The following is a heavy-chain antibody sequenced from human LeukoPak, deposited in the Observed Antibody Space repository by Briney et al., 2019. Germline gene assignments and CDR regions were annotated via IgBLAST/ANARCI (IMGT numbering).Heavy chain of an antibody. V-gene: IGHV4-4*02. J-gene: IGHJ3*02. CDR1: GDSISTTYW. Sequence: SGTLSLTCTVSGDSISTTYWWNWVRQPPGKGLEWIGEIYDTGKINYNPSLKSRVTISLDKSKNQFSLKLSSVTAADTAVYYCARRIRRDGYTSADAFDIWGQGQWSPSLQ. CDR3: ARRIRRDGYTSADAFDI. D-gene: IGHD5-24*01. CDR2: IYDTGKI.